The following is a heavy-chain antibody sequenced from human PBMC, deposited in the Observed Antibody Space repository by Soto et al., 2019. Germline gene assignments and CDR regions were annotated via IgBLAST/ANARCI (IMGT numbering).Heavy chain of an antibody. CDR3: ASLHTAMVEVDY. CDR1: GFTFSSYS. CDR2: ISSSSSYI. Sequence: PGGSLRLSCAASGFTFSSYSMNWVRQAPGKGLEWVSSISSSSSYIYYADSVKGRFTISRDNAKNSLYLQMNSLRAEDTAVYYCASLHTAMVEVDYWGQGTLVTVSS. V-gene: IGHV3-21*01. J-gene: IGHJ4*02. D-gene: IGHD5-18*01.